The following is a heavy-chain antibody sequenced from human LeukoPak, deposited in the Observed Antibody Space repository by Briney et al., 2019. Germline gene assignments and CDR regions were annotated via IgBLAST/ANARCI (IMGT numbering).Heavy chain of an antibody. CDR3: ARDRFVLLTGYYPDAFDI. CDR2: INPNSGGT. CDR1: GYTFTGYY. V-gene: IGHV1-2*02. J-gene: IGHJ3*02. Sequence: GASVKVSCKASGYTFTGYYMHWVRQAPGQGLEWMGWINPNSGGTNYAQKFQGRVTMTRDTSISTAYMELSRLRSDDTAVYYCARDRFVLLTGYYPDAFDIWGQGTMVTVSS. D-gene: IGHD3-9*01.